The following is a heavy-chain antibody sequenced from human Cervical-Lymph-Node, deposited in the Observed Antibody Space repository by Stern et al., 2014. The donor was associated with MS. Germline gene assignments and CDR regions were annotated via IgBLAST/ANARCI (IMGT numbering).Heavy chain of an antibody. CDR3: ARSSGASGDAMDV. D-gene: IGHD2-15*01. CDR1: GFTFSTYW. CDR2: INSDGSST. Sequence: EVHLVESGGGLLQPGGSLRLSCGASGFTFSTYWMHWVRHGPGKGLVWVSRINSDGSSTSYTDSVRGRFTISRDNAKNTVDLQMTSLRAEDTAVYYCARSSGASGDAMDVWGQGTTVTVSS. V-gene: IGHV3-74*02. J-gene: IGHJ6*02.